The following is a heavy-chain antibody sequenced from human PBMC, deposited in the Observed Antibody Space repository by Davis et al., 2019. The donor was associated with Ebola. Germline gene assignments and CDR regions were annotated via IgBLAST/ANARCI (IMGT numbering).Heavy chain of an antibody. CDR3: TIGGTTGGFDY. J-gene: IGHJ4*02. CDR2: INPNDGRT. V-gene: IGHV1-46*01. CDR1: GYTFTNYY. Sequence: ASVKVSCKASGYTFTNYYMHWVRQAPGQGLEWMGMINPNDGRTIYAQKFQGRVTVTRDTSTTTVYMELSSLRSEDTAVYYCTIGGTTGGFDYWGQGTLVTVSS. D-gene: IGHD1-14*01.